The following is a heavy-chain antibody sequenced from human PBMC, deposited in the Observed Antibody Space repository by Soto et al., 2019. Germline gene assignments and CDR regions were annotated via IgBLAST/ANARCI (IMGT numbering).Heavy chain of an antibody. Sequence: EVQLVESGGGLVKPGGSLRLSCAASGFTFSSYSMNWVRQAPGKGLEGVSPISSSSSYIYYADSVKGRFTISRDNAKNSLYLQMNSLRAEDTAVYYCARDRTYYDILTGYPRGRWYFDYWGQGTLVTVSS. CDR3: ARDRTYYDILTGYPRGRWYFDY. CDR2: ISSSSSYI. D-gene: IGHD3-9*01. CDR1: GFTFSSYS. V-gene: IGHV3-21*01. J-gene: IGHJ4*02.